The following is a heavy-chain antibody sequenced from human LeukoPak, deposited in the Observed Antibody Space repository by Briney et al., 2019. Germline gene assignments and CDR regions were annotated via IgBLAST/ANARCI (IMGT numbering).Heavy chain of an antibody. V-gene: IGHV3-7*01. Sequence: GGSLRLSCAASGFTFSSYWMSWVRQAPGKGLEWLANIKQDGSEKYYVDSVKGRFTISRDNAKNSLYLQMNSLRAEDTAVYYCARAVGSIAAAGRYYYYYYMDVWGKGTTVTVSS. CDR1: GFTFSSYW. J-gene: IGHJ6*03. CDR3: ARAVGSIAAAGRYYYYYYMDV. CDR2: IKQDGSEK. D-gene: IGHD6-13*01.